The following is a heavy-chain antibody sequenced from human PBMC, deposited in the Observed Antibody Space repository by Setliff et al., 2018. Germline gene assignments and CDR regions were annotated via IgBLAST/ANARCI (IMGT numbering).Heavy chain of an antibody. Sequence: GGSLRLSCAASGFIFSSYSFHWVRQAPGKGLEWVSSISPSSTYIYYADSVEGRFIISRDNAKNTVYLQMNSLRAEDTAVYYCARVGEYRFLEWFMNYYYNYMDAWGKGTTVTVSS. CDR1: GFIFSSYS. J-gene: IGHJ6*03. CDR3: ARVGEYRFLEWFMNYYYNYMDA. CDR2: ISPSSTYI. D-gene: IGHD3-3*01. V-gene: IGHV3-21*01.